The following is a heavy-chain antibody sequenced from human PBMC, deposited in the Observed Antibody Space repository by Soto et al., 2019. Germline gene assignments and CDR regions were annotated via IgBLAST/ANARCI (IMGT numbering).Heavy chain of an antibody. J-gene: IGHJ4*02. CDR3: AKDRPGTTSFDY. D-gene: IGHD1-1*01. V-gene: IGHV3-23*01. Sequence: GGSLRLSCAASGLTISSNAMYWVRQAPGKGLEWVSAISDRGDTTHYADSVKGRFTISRDTSKNTLYLQLNALRADDTAVYYCAKDRPGTTSFDYWGQGTLVTVSS. CDR2: ISDRGDTT. CDR1: GLTISSNA.